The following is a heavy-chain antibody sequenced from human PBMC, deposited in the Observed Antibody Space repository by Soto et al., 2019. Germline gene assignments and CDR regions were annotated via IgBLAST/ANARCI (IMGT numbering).Heavy chain of an antibody. J-gene: IGHJ3*01. CDR1: GGCLTNYF. V-gene: IGHV4-59*01. CDR3: ARFQYTVVTPFDL. D-gene: IGHD2-21*02. Sequence: QVQLQESGPGLVEPSETLSLTCTVSGGCLTNYFWTWIRQSPVKGLEWIAYIRYSGKTDYNPSLKSRVTISLDTPKNQFSLKLTSVTAADTAMYYCARFQYTVVTPFDLWGQGTMVIVSS. CDR2: IRYSGKT.